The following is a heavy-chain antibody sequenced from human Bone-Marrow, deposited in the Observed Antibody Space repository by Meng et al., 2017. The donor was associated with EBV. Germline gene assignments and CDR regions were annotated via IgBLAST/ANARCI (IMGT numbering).Heavy chain of an antibody. J-gene: IGHJ4*02. CDR3: ARTLPRYCSGGSCSSRNDY. CDR2: INHSGST. D-gene: IGHD2-15*01. V-gene: IGHV4-34*01. Sequence: VQLQQWGAGLLKPSETLSLTCAVYGGSFSGYYWSWIRQPPGKGLEWIGEINHSGSTNYNPSLKSRVTISVDTSKNQFSLKLSSVTAADTAVYYCARTLPRYCSGGSCSSRNDYWGQGTLVTVSS. CDR1: GGSFSGYY.